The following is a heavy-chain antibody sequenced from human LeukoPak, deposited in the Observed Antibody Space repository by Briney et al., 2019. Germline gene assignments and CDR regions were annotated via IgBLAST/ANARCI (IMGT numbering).Heavy chain of an antibody. CDR1: EFTFSSYN. V-gene: IGHV3-21*01. J-gene: IGHJ5*02. CDR2: ISSFSSYI. D-gene: IGHD6-13*01. CDR3: ARGGRRSSSWFNWFDP. Sequence: PGGSLRLSCAASEFTFSSYNMNWVRQAPGKGLEWVSSISSFSSYIYYADSVKGRFTISRDNAKNSLYLQMSSLRAEDTAQYYCARGGRRSSSWFNWFDPWGQGTLVTVSS.